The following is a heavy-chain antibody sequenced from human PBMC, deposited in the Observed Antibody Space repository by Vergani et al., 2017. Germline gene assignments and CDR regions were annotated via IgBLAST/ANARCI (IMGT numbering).Heavy chain of an antibody. V-gene: IGHV3-33*01. CDR2: IWYDGSNK. CDR1: GFTFSSYG. J-gene: IGHJ3*02. Sequence: QVQLVESGGGVVQPGRSLRLSCAASGFTFSSYGMHWVRQAPGKGLEWVAVIWYDGSNKYYEDSVKGRFTISRDNSKNTLYLQMNSLRAEDTAVYYCARVTPGYSSGWYSSWDAFDIWGQGTMVTVSS. D-gene: IGHD6-19*01. CDR3: ARVTPGYSSGWYSSWDAFDI.